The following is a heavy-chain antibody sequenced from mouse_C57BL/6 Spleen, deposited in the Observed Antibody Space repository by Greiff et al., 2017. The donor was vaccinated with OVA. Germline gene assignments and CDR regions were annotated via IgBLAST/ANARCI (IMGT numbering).Heavy chain of an antibody. V-gene: IGHV5-17*01. D-gene: IGHD2-3*01. CDR1: GFTFSDYG. CDR2: ISSGSSTI. J-gene: IGHJ3*01. CDR3: ARPGEWLLHWFAY. Sequence: EVKLVESGGGLVKPGGSLKLSCAASGFTFSDYGMHWVRQAPEKGLEWVAYISSGSSTIYYADTVKGRFTISRDNAKNTLFLQMTRLRSEDTAMYYCARPGEWLLHWFAYWGQGTLVTVSA.